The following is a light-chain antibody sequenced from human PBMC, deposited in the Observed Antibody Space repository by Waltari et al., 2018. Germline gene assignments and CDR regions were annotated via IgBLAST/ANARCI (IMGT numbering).Light chain of an antibody. Sequence: QAVVTQEPSLTVSPGGTVTLTCGSNTLTVPSTPYPYWFQQKPGQAPRTLIYDTNRRHSETPARFSGSLLGDKAALTLSGAQPEDEADYYCLLSYSGTRVFGTGTKVTVL. CDR3: LLSYSGTRV. V-gene: IGLV7-46*01. CDR2: DTN. CDR1: TLTVPSTPY. J-gene: IGLJ1*01.